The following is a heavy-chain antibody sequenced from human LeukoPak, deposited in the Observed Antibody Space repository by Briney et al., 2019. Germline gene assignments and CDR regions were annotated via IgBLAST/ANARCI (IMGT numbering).Heavy chain of an antibody. CDR2: ISSDESST. CDR1: GFTFNSYW. J-gene: IGHJ5*02. CDR3: AGAHAVAGTNWFDP. D-gene: IGHD6-19*01. V-gene: IGHV3-74*01. Sequence: GGSLRLSCAASGFTFNSYWMHWVRQAPGRGLVWVSRISSDESSTSYADSVKGRFTISRDNTKNTLYLQMNSLRVEDTAVYYCAGAHAVAGTNWFDPWGQGTLVTVSS.